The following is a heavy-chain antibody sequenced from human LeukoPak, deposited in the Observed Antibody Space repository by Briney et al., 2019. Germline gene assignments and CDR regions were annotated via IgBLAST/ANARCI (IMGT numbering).Heavy chain of an antibody. D-gene: IGHD6-13*01. CDR1: GFTFSSYG. CDR2: IWYGGSNK. V-gene: IGHV3-30*02. CDR3: AKGSIAAAGSGHGAFDI. J-gene: IGHJ3*02. Sequence: GGSLRLSCAASGFTFSSYGMHWVRQAPGKGLEWVAVIWYGGSNKYYADSVKGRFTISRDNSKNTLYLQMNSLRAEDTAVYYCAKGSIAAAGSGHGAFDIWGQGAMVTVSS.